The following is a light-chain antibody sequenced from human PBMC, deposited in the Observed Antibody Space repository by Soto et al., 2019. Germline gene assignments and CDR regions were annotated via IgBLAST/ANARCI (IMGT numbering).Light chain of an antibody. Sequence: EIVLTQSPGPLSLSPGERATLSCRSSQSVSSSYLAWYQQKPGQAPRLLIYGASSRATGIPDRFSGSGSGTDFTLTISRLEPEDVAVYYCQQYGSSPPTLGGGTKVDIK. CDR3: QQYGSSPPT. CDR1: QSVSSSY. V-gene: IGKV3-20*01. CDR2: GAS. J-gene: IGKJ4*01.